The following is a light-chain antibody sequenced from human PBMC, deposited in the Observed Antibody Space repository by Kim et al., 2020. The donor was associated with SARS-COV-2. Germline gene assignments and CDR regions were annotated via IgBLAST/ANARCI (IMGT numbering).Light chain of an antibody. Sequence: SPGERATLSCRSSQTVSRTFLGWYQQRPGQAPRLLIYGASNRATGIPDRFSGSGSGTDFTLTISRLEPEDSAVYYCQQCYNSPFTFGQGTKLEI. J-gene: IGKJ2*01. CDR2: GAS. CDR3: QQCYNSPFT. V-gene: IGKV3-20*01. CDR1: QTVSRTF.